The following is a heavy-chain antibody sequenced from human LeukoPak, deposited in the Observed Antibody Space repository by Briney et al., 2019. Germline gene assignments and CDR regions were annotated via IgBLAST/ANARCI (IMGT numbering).Heavy chain of an antibody. CDR2: MYPNSGNT. J-gene: IGHJ4*02. V-gene: IGHV1-8*01. CDR1: GYTFTSYD. Sequence: GASVKVSCKASGYTFTSYDINWVRQATGQGLEWMGWMYPNSGNTGYAQKFQGRVTMTRNTSISTAYMELSSLRSEDTALYYCAIGRGPYCGVDCYSNYWGQGTLVTLSS. D-gene: IGHD2-21*02. CDR3: AIGRGPYCGVDCYSNY.